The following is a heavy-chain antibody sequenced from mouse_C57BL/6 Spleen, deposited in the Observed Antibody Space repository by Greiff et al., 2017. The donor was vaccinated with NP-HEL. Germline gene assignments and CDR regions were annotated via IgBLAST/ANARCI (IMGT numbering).Heavy chain of an antibody. D-gene: IGHD1-1*01. CDR3: ARWDTTVVARAMDY. Sequence: QVQLKQSGAELVKPGASVKISCKASGYAFSSYWMNWVKQRPGKGLEWIGQIYPGDGDTNYNGKFKGKATLTADKSSSTAYMQLSSLTSEDSAVYFCARWDTTVVARAMDYWGQGTSVTVSS. CDR1: GYAFSSYW. J-gene: IGHJ4*01. V-gene: IGHV1-80*01. CDR2: IYPGDGDT.